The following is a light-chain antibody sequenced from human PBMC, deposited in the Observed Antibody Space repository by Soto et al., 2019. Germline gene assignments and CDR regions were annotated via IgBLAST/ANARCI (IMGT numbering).Light chain of an antibody. V-gene: IGKV3-20*01. Sequence: EIVLTQSPGTLSLSPGERATLSCRASQSVSSSYLAWYQQKPGQAPRLLIYGASSRATGIPDRFSGGGSGTDFTLTISRLEPEDSAVYYCQQYGRSRTFGQGTKVEIK. CDR3: QQYGRSRT. CDR1: QSVSSSY. J-gene: IGKJ1*01. CDR2: GAS.